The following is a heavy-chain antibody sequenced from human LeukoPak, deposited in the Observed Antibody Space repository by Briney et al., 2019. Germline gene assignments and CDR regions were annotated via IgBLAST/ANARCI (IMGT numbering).Heavy chain of an antibody. CDR3: AKDKTTIFGVVIIGFDY. CDR1: GFTFSSYA. V-gene: IGHV3-23*01. J-gene: IGHJ4*02. D-gene: IGHD3-3*01. Sequence: GGSLRLSCAASGFTFSSYAMSWVRQAPGKGLEWVSAISGSGGSTYYADSVKGRFTISRDNSKNTLYLQMNSLRAEDTAVYYCAKDKTTIFGVVIIGFDYWGQGTLVIVSS. CDR2: ISGSGGST.